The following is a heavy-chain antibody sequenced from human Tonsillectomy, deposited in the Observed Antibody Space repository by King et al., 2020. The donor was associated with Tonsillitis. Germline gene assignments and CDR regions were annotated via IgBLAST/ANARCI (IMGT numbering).Heavy chain of an antibody. CDR1: GFTFSTYW. CDR2: IKQDGSEK. D-gene: IGHD3-22*01. V-gene: IGHV3-7*01. CDR3: ASYYDSSGSSGFDY. J-gene: IGHJ4*02. Sequence: VQLVESGGGLVQPGGSLRLSCAASGFTFSTYWMTWVRQAPGKGLEWVANIKQDGSEKYYVDSVKGRLTISRDNAKNSLYLQMNSLRAEDTAVNYCASYYDSSGSSGFDYWGQGTLVTVSS.